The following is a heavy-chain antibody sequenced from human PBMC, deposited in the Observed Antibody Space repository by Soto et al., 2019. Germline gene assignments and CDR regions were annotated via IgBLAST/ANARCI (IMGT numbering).Heavy chain of an antibody. Sequence: QVQLVESGGGVVQPGRSLRLSCAASGFTCSSYAMHWVRQAPGKGLEWVAVISYDGSNKYYADSVKGRFTISRDNSKNTLYLQMNSLRAEDTAVYYCARGGPRYSSSWYEALDPWGQGTLVTVSS. V-gene: IGHV3-30-3*01. D-gene: IGHD6-13*01. CDR2: ISYDGSNK. CDR1: GFTCSSYA. J-gene: IGHJ5*02. CDR3: ARGGPRYSSSWYEALDP.